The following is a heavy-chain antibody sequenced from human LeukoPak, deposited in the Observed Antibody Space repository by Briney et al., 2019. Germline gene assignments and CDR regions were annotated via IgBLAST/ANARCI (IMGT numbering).Heavy chain of an antibody. CDR2: IYTSGST. CDR1: DGSISSYY. J-gene: IGHJ6*02. Sequence: SETLSLTCTVSDGSISSYYWSWIRQPAGKGLEWIGRIYTSGSTNYNPSLKSRVTMSVDTSKNQFSLKLSSVTAADTAVYYCARGTYGSGSYYYYYGMDVWGQGTTVTVSS. CDR3: ARGTYGSGSYYYYYGMDV. V-gene: IGHV4-4*07. D-gene: IGHD3-10*01.